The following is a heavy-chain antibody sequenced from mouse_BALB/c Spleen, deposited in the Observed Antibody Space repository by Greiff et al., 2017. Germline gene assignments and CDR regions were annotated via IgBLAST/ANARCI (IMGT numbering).Heavy chain of an antibody. V-gene: IGHV1-69*02. CDR3: TIVRLRDYAMDY. D-gene: IGHD1-2*01. CDR2: IYPSDSYT. Sequence: VQLQQPGAELVRPGASVKLSCKASGYTFTSYWINWVKQRPGQGLEWIGNIYPSDSYTNYNQKFKDKAILTVDKSSSTADMQLNSPTSEDSAVYYCTIVRLRDYAMDYWGQGTSVTVSS. J-gene: IGHJ4*01. CDR1: GYTFTSYW.